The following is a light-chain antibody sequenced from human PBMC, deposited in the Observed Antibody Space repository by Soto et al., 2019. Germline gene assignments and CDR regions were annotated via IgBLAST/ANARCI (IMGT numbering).Light chain of an antibody. J-gene: IGKJ1*01. CDR1: QSVSSSY. CDR3: QQYGSSRT. CDR2: GAS. V-gene: IGKV3-20*01. Sequence: XGEXATLSCRASQSVSSSYLAWYQQKPGQAPRLLIYGASSRATGIPDRFSGSGSGTDFTLTISRLEPEDFAVYYCQQYGSSRTFGQGTKVEIK.